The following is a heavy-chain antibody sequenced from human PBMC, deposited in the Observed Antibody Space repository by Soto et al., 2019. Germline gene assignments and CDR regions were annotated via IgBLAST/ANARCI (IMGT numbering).Heavy chain of an antibody. J-gene: IGHJ4*02. V-gene: IGHV3-30*18. Sequence: QVQLVESGGGVVQPGRSLRLSCAASGFTFSSYGMHWVRQAPGKGLEWVAVISYDGSNKYYADSVKGRFTISRDNSKNTLYLQMNSLRAEDTAVYYCVKTHLGLGGVIVKGGYFDYWGQGTLVTVSS. CDR3: VKTHLGLGGVIVKGGYFDY. D-gene: IGHD3-16*02. CDR1: GFTFSSYG. CDR2: ISYDGSNK.